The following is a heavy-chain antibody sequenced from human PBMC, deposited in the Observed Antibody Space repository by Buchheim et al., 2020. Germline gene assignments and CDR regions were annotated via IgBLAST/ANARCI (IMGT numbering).Heavy chain of an antibody. Sequence: QVQLVQSGAEVKKPGSSVKVSCKASGGTFSTSAISWVRQAPGQGPEWMGGIIPIFRRPNYAQKFQGRVTISEDESTRTGYMELRSLRSEDTAVYYCARGPDSNGFYYFYWGQGTL. J-gene: IGHJ4*02. V-gene: IGHV1-69*01. D-gene: IGHD3-22*01. CDR1: GGTFSTSA. CDR3: ARGPDSNGFYYFY. CDR2: IIPIFRRP.